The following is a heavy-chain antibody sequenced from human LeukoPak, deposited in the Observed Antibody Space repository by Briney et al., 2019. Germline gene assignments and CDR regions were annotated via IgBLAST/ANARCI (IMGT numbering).Heavy chain of an antibody. J-gene: IGHJ4*02. CDR3: ASRSNSGYEFFDY. CDR1: GYSFSTYR. CDR2: IYPGDSDT. V-gene: IGHV5-51*01. D-gene: IGHD5-12*01. Sequence: GESLKISCKGSGYSFSTYRIGWVRQMPGKGLEWMGIIYPGDSDTRYSPSFQGQVTISADKSISTAYLQWSSLKASDTAMYYCASRSNSGYEFFDYWGQGTLVTVSS.